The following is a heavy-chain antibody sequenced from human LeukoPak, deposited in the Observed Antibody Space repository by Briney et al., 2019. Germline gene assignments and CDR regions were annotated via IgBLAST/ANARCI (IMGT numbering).Heavy chain of an antibody. Sequence: SSETLSLTCTVSGGSISSGDYYWSWIRQPPGKGLEWIGYIYYSGSTYYNPSLKSRVTISVDTSKNQFSLKLSSVTAADTAVYYCARSMVRGVIDNEAFDYWGQGTLVTVSS. D-gene: IGHD3-10*01. CDR1: GGSISSGDYY. V-gene: IGHV4-30-4*08. CDR2: IYYSGST. J-gene: IGHJ4*02. CDR3: ARSMVRGVIDNEAFDY.